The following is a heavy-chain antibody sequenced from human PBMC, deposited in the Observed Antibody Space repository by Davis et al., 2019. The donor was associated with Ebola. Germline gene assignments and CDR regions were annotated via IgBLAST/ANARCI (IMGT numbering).Heavy chain of an antibody. D-gene: IGHD2-8*02. CDR3: VKDLFWWSAADV. V-gene: IGHV3-23*01. J-gene: IGHJ6*02. CDR1: GVTLSSCA. CDR2: IGSDTAT. Sequence: SLKISCAASGVTLSSCAMSWVRQSPGEGLEWVSGIGSDTATHYADSVRGRFTISRDDSKNTLFLQMDSLRAEDTAVYYCVKDLFWWSAADVWGQGTTVTVSS.